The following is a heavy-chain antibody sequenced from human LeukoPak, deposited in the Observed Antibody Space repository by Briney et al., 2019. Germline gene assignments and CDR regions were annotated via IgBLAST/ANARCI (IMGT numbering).Heavy chain of an antibody. J-gene: IGHJ4*02. D-gene: IGHD6-13*01. Sequence: SETLSLTCTVSGGSISSSSYYWGWIRQPPGKGLEWIGSIYYSGSTYYNPSLKSRVTISVDTSKNQFSLKLSSVTAADTAVYYCARQARGAAAGYYFDYWGQGTLVTVSS. CDR1: GGSISSSSYY. CDR2: IYYSGST. V-gene: IGHV4-39*01. CDR3: ARQARGAAAGYYFDY.